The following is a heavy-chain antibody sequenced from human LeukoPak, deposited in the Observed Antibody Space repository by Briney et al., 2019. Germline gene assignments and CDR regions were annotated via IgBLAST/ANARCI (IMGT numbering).Heavy chain of an antibody. J-gene: IGHJ4*02. CDR1: GDSISSSNYF. CDR3: ARRSPLVAVTTAHYYDY. CDR2: ISYSGNT. Sequence: SETLSLTCTVSGDSISSSNYFWGWIRQPPGKGLEWIGEISYSGNTYYNPSLKSRVTISIDTSKNQFSLKLNSVTASDTAVYYCARRSPLVAVTTAHYYDYWGPGTLVTVSS. D-gene: IGHD2-21*02. V-gene: IGHV4-39*01.